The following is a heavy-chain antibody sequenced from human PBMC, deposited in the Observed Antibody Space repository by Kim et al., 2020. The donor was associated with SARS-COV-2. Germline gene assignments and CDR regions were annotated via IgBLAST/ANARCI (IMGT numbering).Heavy chain of an antibody. CDR1: GFTFSSYA. CDR3: ANYGDYRGGGSYYMDV. D-gene: IGHD4-17*01. CDR2: ISGSGGST. Sequence: GGSLRLSCAASGFTFSSYAMSWVRQAPGKGLEWVSAISGSGGSTYYADSVKGRFTISRDNSKNTLYLQMNSLRAEDTAVYYCANYGDYRGGGSYYMDVWGKGTTVTVSS. V-gene: IGHV3-23*01. J-gene: IGHJ6*03.